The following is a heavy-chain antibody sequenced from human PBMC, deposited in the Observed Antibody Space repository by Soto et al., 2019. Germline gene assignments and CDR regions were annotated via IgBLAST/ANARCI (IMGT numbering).Heavy chain of an antibody. CDR2: ISAYNGNT. CDR3: ARDLQPVGG. V-gene: IGHV1-18*01. Sequence: QVQLVQSGAEVKKPGASVKVSCKASGYTFSSYFISWVRQAPGQGLEWMGWISAYNGNTNYAQNLQGRVTMTTDTSMSTAYIERRGLRADETAVYDCARDLQPVGGWGQGALGSVSS. D-gene: IGHD2-2*01. J-gene: IGHJ4*02. CDR1: GYTFSSYF.